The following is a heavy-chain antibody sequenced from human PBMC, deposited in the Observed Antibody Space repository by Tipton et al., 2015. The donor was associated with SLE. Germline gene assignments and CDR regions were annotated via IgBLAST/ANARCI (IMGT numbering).Heavy chain of an antibody. J-gene: IGHJ4*02. V-gene: IGHV3-33*06. D-gene: IGHD1-26*01. CDR2: IWYDGSNK. CDR1: GFTFSSYG. Sequence: SLRLSCAASGFTFSSYGMHWVRQAPGKGLEWVAVIWYDGSNKYYADSVKGRFTISRDNSKNTLYLQMNSLRAEDTAVYYCAKEWELRGPFDYWGQGTLVTVPS. CDR3: AKEWELRGPFDY.